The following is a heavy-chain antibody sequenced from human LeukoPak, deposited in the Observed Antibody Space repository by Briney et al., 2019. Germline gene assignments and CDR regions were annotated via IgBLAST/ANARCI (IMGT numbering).Heavy chain of an antibody. D-gene: IGHD2-15*01. V-gene: IGHV4-59*08. CDR2: IFYTGNA. CDR1: GGSISGYH. J-gene: IGHJ5*02. CDR3: ARKTYCSGGRCYGENWFDP. Sequence: SETLSLTCTVTGGSISGYHWNWIRQSPGKGLEWIANIFYTGNADYNPSLKSRLTISVDTSKNEISLILSSVSAADTAVYYCARKTYCSGGRCYGENWFDPWGQGALVTASS.